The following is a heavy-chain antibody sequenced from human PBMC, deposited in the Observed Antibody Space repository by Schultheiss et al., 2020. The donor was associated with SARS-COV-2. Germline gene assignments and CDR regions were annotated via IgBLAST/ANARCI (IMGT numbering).Heavy chain of an antibody. Sequence: SETLSLTCTVSGGSIGSSAYSWGWIRQPPGKGLEWIGSIYYSGTTSFNPSLQSRLTMSVDTSKNRFSLKLTSVTAADTAVYFCARLMIQWVDYWGQGTLVTVSS. CDR2: IYYSGTT. D-gene: IGHD5-12*01. CDR3: ARLMIQWVDY. CDR1: GGSIGSSAYS. V-gene: IGHV4-39*01. J-gene: IGHJ4*02.